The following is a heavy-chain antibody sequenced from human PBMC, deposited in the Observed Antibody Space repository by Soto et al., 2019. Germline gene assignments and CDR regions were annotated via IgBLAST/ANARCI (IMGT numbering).Heavy chain of an antibody. D-gene: IGHD6-13*01. J-gene: IGHJ6*02. V-gene: IGHV3-43*01. CDR2: ISWDGGST. CDR3: AKAPGIAAAGIPLYYGMDV. CDR1: GFTFDDYT. Sequence: EVQLVESGGVVVQPGGSLRLSCAASGFTFDDYTMHWVRQAPGKGLEWVSLISWDGGSTYYADSVKGRFTISRDNSKNSLYLQMNSLRTEDTALYYCAKAPGIAAAGIPLYYGMDVWGQGTTVTVSS.